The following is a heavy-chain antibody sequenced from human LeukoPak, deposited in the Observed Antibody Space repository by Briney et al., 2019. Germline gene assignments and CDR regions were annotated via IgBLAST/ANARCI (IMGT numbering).Heavy chain of an antibody. J-gene: IGHJ6*03. CDR3: ARVRGSYYHYYYYYMDV. CDR2: ISGSGGST. D-gene: IGHD1-26*01. V-gene: IGHV3-23*01. Sequence: GGSLRLSCAASGFTFSSYAMDWVRQAPGKGLEWVSAISGSGGSTLYAGSVKGRFTISRDNSKNTLYLQMNSLRAEDTAVYYCARVRGSYYHYYYYYMDVWGKGTTVTVSS. CDR1: GFTFSSYA.